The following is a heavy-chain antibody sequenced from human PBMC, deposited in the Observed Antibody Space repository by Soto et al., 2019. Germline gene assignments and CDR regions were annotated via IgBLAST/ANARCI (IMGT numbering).Heavy chain of an antibody. CDR3: ARDVDNDAHALDF. D-gene: IGHD1-1*01. Sequence: GGSLRLSCAASGFTFSKYGMHWVRQAPGKGLEWVALIWNDGIRKVYVDSVKGRFTISRDNSKNTLDLQMNNLRDEDTAVYYWARDVDNDAHALDFWGEGTILTVYS. CDR2: IWNDGIRK. CDR1: GFTFSKYG. J-gene: IGHJ4*02. V-gene: IGHV3-33*01.